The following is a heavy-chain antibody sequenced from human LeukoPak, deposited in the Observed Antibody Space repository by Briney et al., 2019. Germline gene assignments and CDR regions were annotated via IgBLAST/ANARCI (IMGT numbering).Heavy chain of an antibody. V-gene: IGHV3-30*02. D-gene: IGHD4-17*01. CDR3: AKDWFYGDLRGYFDY. CDR1: GFTFSSYG. Sequence: PGGSLRLSCAASGFTFSSYGMHWVRQAPGKGLEWVAFIRYDGSNKYYADSVKGRFTISRGNSKNTLYLQMNSLRAEDTAVYYCAKDWFYGDLRGYFDYWGQGTLVTVSS. CDR2: IRYDGSNK. J-gene: IGHJ4*02.